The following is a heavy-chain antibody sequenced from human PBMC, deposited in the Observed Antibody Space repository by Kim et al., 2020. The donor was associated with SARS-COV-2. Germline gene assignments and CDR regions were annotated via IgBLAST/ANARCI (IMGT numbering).Heavy chain of an antibody. Sequence: SETLSLTCAVYGGSFSGYYWSWIRQPPGKGLEWIGEINHSGSTNYNPSLKSRVTISVDTSKNQLSLKLSSVTAADTAVYYCAGEPRAFDIWGQGTMVTVSS. CDR3: AGEPRAFDI. V-gene: IGHV4-34*01. J-gene: IGHJ3*02. CDR1: GGSFSGYY. CDR2: INHSGST.